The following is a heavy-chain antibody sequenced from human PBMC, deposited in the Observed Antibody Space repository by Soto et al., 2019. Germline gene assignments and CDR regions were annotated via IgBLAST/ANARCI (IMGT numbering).Heavy chain of an antibody. CDR1: GLSFSTSG. V-gene: IGHV3-23*01. Sequence: EVQLLESGGGLVQPGGSLRLSCAASGLSFSTSGMTWVRQAPGQGLEWVSDISDTGDRTYYADSVKGRFTISRDNSKNTLYLQMSSLRAEDTAVYYCAKYQWLLPDVFNVCGQGTMVTVSS. D-gene: IGHD3-22*01. CDR3: AKYQWLLPDVFNV. J-gene: IGHJ3*01. CDR2: ISDTGDRT.